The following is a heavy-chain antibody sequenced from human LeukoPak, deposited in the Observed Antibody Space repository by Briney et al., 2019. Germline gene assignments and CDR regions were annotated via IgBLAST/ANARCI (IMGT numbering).Heavy chain of an antibody. CDR2: ISSSGTTI. CDR1: GFTFSSYE. V-gene: IGHV3-48*03. J-gene: IGHJ4*02. Sequence: PGGSLRLSCAASGFTFSSYEMNWVRQAPGKGLEWVSYISSSGTTIYYADSVKGRFTISRDSAKNSLYLQMNSLRAEDTAVYYCARVIYSGWEGELSDWGQGTLVTVSS. D-gene: IGHD6-19*01. CDR3: ARVIYSGWEGELSD.